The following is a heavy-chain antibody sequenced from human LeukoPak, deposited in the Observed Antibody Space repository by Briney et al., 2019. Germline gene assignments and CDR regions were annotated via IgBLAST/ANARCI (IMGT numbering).Heavy chain of an antibody. CDR3: AKAVAAAYQNLVDY. D-gene: IGHD2-2*01. CDR2: ISGSGGST. J-gene: IGHJ4*02. Sequence: PGGSLRLSCAASGFTFSSYAMSWVRQAPGKGLEWVSAISGSGGSTYYADSVKGRFTISRDNSKNTLYLQMNSLRAEDTAVYYCAKAVAAAYQNLVDYWGQGTLVTASS. CDR1: GFTFSSYA. V-gene: IGHV3-23*01.